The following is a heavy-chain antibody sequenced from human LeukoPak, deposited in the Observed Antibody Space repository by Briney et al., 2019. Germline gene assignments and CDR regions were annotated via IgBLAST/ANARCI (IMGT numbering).Heavy chain of an antibody. Sequence: SETLSLTCTVSGGSISSSSYYWGWIRHPPGKGLEWIGSIYYSGSTYYNPSLKSRVTISVDTSKNQFSLKLSSVTAADTAVYYCARAELLLGATTPFDYWGQGTLVTVSS. CDR2: IYYSGST. CDR1: GGSISSSSYY. J-gene: IGHJ4*02. CDR3: ARAELLLGATTPFDY. V-gene: IGHV4-39*07. D-gene: IGHD1-26*01.